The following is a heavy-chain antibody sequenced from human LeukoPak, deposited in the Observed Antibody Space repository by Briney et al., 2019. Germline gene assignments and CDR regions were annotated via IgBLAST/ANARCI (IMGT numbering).Heavy chain of an antibody. D-gene: IGHD6-19*01. J-gene: IGHJ4*02. V-gene: IGHV3-7*01. CDR2: IKQDGSEK. CDR3: ASDSGWSPFDY. Sequence: GGSLRLSCAASGFTFSSYWMSWVRQAPGKGLEWVANIKQDGSEKYYVDSVKGRFTISRDHAKNSLYLQMNSLRAEDTAVYYCASDSGWSPFDYWGQGTLVTVSS. CDR1: GFTFSSYW.